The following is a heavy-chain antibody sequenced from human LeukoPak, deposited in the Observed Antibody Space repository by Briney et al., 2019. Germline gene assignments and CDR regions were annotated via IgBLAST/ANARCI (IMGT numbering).Heavy chain of an antibody. D-gene: IGHD5-24*01. Sequence: SETLSLTCTVSGGSITSGGYYCSWIRQPPGKGLEWIGYIYSSGSTYYNPSLKSRVAISLDTSKNQFSLELSSLTAADTAVYYCARIEMATIRDWGQGTLVTVSS. J-gene: IGHJ4*02. CDR1: GGSITSGGYY. CDR2: IYSSGST. CDR3: ARIEMATIRD. V-gene: IGHV4-31*03.